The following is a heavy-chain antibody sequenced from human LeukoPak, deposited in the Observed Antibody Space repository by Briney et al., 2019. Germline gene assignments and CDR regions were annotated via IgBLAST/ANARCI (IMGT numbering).Heavy chain of an antibody. V-gene: IGHV5-51*01. Sequence: GESLKISCKGSGYSFTNYWIAWVRQMPGKGLEWMGAIYPGDSDTRYNPSFQGQVTISADRSFGTAYLQWGSLKASDSAMYYCARREATTEYFDFWGQGTLVTVSS. CDR3: ARREATTEYFDF. D-gene: IGHD1-7*01. J-gene: IGHJ4*02. CDR1: GYSFTNYW. CDR2: IYPGDSDT.